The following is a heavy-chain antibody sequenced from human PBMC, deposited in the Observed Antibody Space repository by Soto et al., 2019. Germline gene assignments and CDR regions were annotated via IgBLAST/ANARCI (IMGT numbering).Heavy chain of an antibody. D-gene: IGHD2-21*01. V-gene: IGHV3-30*18. CDR1: GFTFSSYV. Sequence: PGGSRRLSCAASGFTFSSYVMHWVRQAPGKGLEWVAVISYDGSNKYYADSVKGRFTISRDNSKNTLYLQMNSLRAEDTAVYYCAKDWGGSFDIWGQGTMVTVSS. J-gene: IGHJ3*02. CDR2: ISYDGSNK. CDR3: AKDWGGSFDI.